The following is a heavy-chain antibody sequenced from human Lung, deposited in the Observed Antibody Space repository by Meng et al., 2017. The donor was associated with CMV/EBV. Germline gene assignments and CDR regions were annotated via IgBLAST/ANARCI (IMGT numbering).Heavy chain of an antibody. Sequence: AIRWVLQAPGPGLEWIGGIIPIFGPANSAQNFQGRVTITTDESRSTAYMELSSLRSEDTAVYYCARIGLCSGTTCYTGDYSSRHFDYWGQGTLVTVSS. J-gene: IGHJ4*02. V-gene: IGHV1-69*05. CDR1: A. D-gene: IGHD2-2*02. CDR2: IIPIFGPA. CDR3: ARIGLCSGTTCYTGDYSSRHFDY.